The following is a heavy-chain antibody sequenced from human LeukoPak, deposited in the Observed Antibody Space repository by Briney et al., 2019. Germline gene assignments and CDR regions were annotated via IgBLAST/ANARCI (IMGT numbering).Heavy chain of an antibody. CDR1: GGSISSYY. CDR3: ARANYYDSSGYYYWLDY. J-gene: IGHJ4*02. CDR2: IYYSGST. Sequence: SETLSLTCTVSGGSISSYYWSWLRQPPGKGLEWIGYIYYSGSTNHNPSLKSRVTISVDTSKNQFSLKLSSVTAADTAVYYCARANYYDSSGYYYWLDYWGQGTLVTVSS. D-gene: IGHD3-22*01. V-gene: IGHV4-59*01.